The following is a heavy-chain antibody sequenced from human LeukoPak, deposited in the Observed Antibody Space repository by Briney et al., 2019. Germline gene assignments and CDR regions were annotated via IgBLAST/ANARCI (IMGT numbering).Heavy chain of an antibody. D-gene: IGHD3-22*01. Sequence: SETLSLTCAVYGGSFSGYYWSWIRQPPGKGLEWIGEINHSGSTNYNPSLKSRVTISVDTSKNQFSLKLSSVTAADTAVYYCARVHDSSGYYYVYGAFDIWGQGTMVTVSS. CDR1: GGSFSGYY. V-gene: IGHV4-34*01. CDR2: INHSGST. J-gene: IGHJ3*02. CDR3: ARVHDSSGYYYVYGAFDI.